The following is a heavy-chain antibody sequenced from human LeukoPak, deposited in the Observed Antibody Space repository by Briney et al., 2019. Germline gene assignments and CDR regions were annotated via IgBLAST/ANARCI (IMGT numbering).Heavy chain of an antibody. D-gene: IGHD6-13*01. CDR2: INPNSGDT. V-gene: IGHV1-2*02. CDR3: ATDKNGQQQLVHDY. Sequence: ASVKVSCKASGYTFTGYYMHWVRQAPGQGLELMGWINPNSGDTNYAQKLPGRVTLTRDTSISTAYMELSRLTSDDTAVYYCATDKNGQQQLVHDYWGQGTLVTVSS. CDR1: GYTFTGYY. J-gene: IGHJ4*02.